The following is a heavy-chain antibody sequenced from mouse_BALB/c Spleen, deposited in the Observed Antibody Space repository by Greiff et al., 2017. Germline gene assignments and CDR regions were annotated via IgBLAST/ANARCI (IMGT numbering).Heavy chain of an antibody. CDR3: ARSNYGTAMDY. CDR1: GFTFSSFG. CDR2: ISSGSSTI. Sequence: EVNVVESGGGLVQPGGSRKLSCAASGFTFSSFGMHWVRQAPEKGLEWVAYISSGSSTIYYADTVKGRFTISRDNPKNTLFLQMTSLRSEDTAMYYCARSNYGTAMDYWGQGTSVTVSS. D-gene: IGHD1-1*01. V-gene: IGHV5-17*02. J-gene: IGHJ4*01.